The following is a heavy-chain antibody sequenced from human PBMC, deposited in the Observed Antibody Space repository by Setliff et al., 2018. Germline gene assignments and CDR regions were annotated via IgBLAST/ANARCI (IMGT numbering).Heavy chain of an antibody. CDR2: VFYNGAD. Sequence: SETLSLTCTVSGDSISDASIMAWIRQPPGKGLEFIGYVFYNGADKYDPSLKSRVTMSVDTSKTQFPLKLNSMTTADTAVYYCARGGTYRYFDYWGQGALVTVSS. CDR3: ARGGTYRYFDY. J-gene: IGHJ4*02. V-gene: IGHV4-59*01. CDR1: GDSISDAS.